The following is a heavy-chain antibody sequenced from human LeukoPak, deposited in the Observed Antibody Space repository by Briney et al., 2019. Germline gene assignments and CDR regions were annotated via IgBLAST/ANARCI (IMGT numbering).Heavy chain of an antibody. V-gene: IGHV4-4*07. CDR1: GGSISSYY. D-gene: IGHD5-12*01. CDR3: ARRYSGYDYGYFDY. CDR2: IYTSGST. J-gene: IGHJ4*02. Sequence: PSETLSLTCTVSGGSISSYYWSWIRQPAGKGLEWIGRIYTSGSTNYNPSLKSRVTMSLDTSKNQFSLKLSSVTAADTAVYYCARRYSGYDYGYFDYWGQGTLVTVSS.